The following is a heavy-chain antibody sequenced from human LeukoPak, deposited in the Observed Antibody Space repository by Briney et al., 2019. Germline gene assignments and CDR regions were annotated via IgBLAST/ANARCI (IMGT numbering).Heavy chain of an antibody. D-gene: IGHD6-19*01. CDR3: AGGLDIAVAGPGGYFDY. CDR1: GFTSRDYH. CDR2: ISPGGDAT. V-gene: IGHV3-11*01. Sequence: GGSLRLSCAASGFTSRDYHMNWIRQAPGKGLEWVSYISPGGDATYFADSVKGRFTISRDNAKNSLYLQMNSLTAEDTAVYYCAGGLDIAVAGPGGYFDYWGQGTLVTVSS. J-gene: IGHJ4*02.